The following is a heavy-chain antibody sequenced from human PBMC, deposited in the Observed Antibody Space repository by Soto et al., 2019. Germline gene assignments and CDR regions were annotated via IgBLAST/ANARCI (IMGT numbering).Heavy chain of an antibody. CDR1: GFTFSSYG. J-gene: IGHJ4*02. D-gene: IGHD2-21*02. CDR3: AKGPAYCGGDCHLDY. V-gene: IGHV3-30*18. CDR2: ISYDGSNK. Sequence: QVQLVESGGGVVQPGRSLRLSCAASGFTFSSYGMHWVRQAPGKGLEWVAVISYDGSNKYYADSVKGRFTISRDNSKNTLYLQMNSLRAEDTAVYYCAKGPAYCGGDCHLDYWGQGTLVTVSS.